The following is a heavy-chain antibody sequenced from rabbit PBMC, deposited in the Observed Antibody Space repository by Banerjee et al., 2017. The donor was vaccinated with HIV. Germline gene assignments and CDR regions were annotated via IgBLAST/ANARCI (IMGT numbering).Heavy chain of an antibody. Sequence: QEQLEESGGDLVKPEGSLTLTCTASGFDFSSNAMCWVRQAPGKGLELIACIYSSNGDKWYASWVNGRFTISKPSSTTVTLQMTSLTVADTATYLCAGSLVDNANLWGPGTLV. V-gene: IGHV1S45*01. D-gene: IGHD1-1*01. CDR2: IYSSNGDK. CDR1: GFDFSSNA. J-gene: IGHJ4*01. CDR3: AGSLVDNANL.